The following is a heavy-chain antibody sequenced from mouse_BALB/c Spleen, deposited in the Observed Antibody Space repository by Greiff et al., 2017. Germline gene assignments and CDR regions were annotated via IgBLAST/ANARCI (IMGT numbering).Heavy chain of an antibody. J-gene: IGHJ2*01. Sequence: EVQLVESGGGLVQPGGSLRLSCATSGFTFTDYYMSWVRQPPGKALEWLGFIRNKANGYTTEYSASVKGRFTISRDNSQSILYLQMNTLRAEDSATYYCARDHGNYYFDYWGQGTTLTVSS. D-gene: IGHD2-1*01. V-gene: IGHV7-3*02. CDR3: ARDHGNYYFDY. CDR2: IRNKANGYTT. CDR1: GFTFTDYY.